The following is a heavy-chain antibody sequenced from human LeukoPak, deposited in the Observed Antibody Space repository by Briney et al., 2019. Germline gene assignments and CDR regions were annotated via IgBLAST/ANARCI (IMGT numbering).Heavy chain of an antibody. J-gene: IGHJ4*02. D-gene: IGHD3-10*01. CDR3: AVGGHVDY. CDR1: GFPLKSFW. CDR2: INQDGSQK. Sequence: GGSLRLLCAASGFPLKSFWMTWRRQAPGKGLEWVANINQDGSQKNYVDSVKGRFTISRDNAQNLLYLQMNSLRAEDTAVYFGAVGGHVDYCGQGTLVTVPS. V-gene: IGHV3-7*01.